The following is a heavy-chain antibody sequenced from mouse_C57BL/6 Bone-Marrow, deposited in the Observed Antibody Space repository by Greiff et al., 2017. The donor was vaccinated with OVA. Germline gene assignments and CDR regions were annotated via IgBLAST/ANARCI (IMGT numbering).Heavy chain of an antibody. CDR1: GYTFTDHT. D-gene: IGHD1-1*01. CDR2: IYPRDGST. V-gene: IGHV1-78*01. Sequence: QVQLQQSDAELVKPGASVKISCKVSGYTFTDHTIHWMKQRPEQGLEWIGYIYPRDGSTKYNEKFKGKATLTADKSSRTAYMQLNSLTSEDSAVYFCARSADYDYYDSLYFDYWGQGTTLTVSS. CDR3: ARSADYDYYDSLYFDY. J-gene: IGHJ2*01.